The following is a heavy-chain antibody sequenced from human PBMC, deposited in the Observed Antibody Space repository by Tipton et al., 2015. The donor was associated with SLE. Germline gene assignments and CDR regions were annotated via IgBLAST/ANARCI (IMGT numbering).Heavy chain of an antibody. D-gene: IGHD6-13*01. CDR2: INHSGST. J-gene: IGHJ3*02. CDR1: GGSFSGYY. Sequence: TLSLTCAVYGGSFSGYYWSWIRQPPGKELEWIGEINHSGSTNYNPSLKSRVTISVDTSKNQFSLKLSSVTAADTAVYYCARVGIAAGDAFDIWGQGTMVTVSS. V-gene: IGHV4-34*01. CDR3: ARVGIAAGDAFDI.